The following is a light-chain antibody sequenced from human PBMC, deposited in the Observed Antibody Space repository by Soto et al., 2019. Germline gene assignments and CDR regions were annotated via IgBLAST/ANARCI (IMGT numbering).Light chain of an antibody. Sequence: QSVLTQPPSVSAAPGQKVTISCSGSSSNIGNNYVSWYQQLPGTAPKLLIYDNNKRPSGIPDRFSGSKSGTSATLGITGLQTGGEADYYCGTWDSSLSVVFGGGTQLTVL. J-gene: IGLJ2*01. CDR2: DNN. CDR1: SSNIGNNY. CDR3: GTWDSSLSVV. V-gene: IGLV1-51*01.